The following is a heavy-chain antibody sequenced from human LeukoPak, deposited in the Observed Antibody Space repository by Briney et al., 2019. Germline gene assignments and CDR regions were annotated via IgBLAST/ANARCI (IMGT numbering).Heavy chain of an antibody. CDR3: ARALQSRDYYDSSGYYYGFDY. D-gene: IGHD3-22*01. J-gene: IGHJ4*02. Sequence: QPGRSPRLSCAASGFTFSSYGMHWVRQAPGKGLEWVAVIWYDGSNKYYADSVKGRFTISRDNSKNTLYLQMNSLRAEDTAVYYCARALQSRDYYDSSGYYYGFDYWGQGTLVTVSS. V-gene: IGHV3-33*01. CDR2: IWYDGSNK. CDR1: GFTFSSYG.